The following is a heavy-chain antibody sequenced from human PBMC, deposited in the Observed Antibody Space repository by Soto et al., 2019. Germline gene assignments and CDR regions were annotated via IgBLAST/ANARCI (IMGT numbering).Heavy chain of an antibody. Sequence: SETLSLTCAVYGGSFSGYYWSWIRQPPGKGLEWIGEINHSGSTNYNPSLKSRVTISVDTSKNQFSLKLSSVTAADTAVYYCARVQAPRALGPCDYWGQGSLVT. CDR3: ARVQAPRALGPCDY. CDR1: GGSFSGYY. CDR2: INHSGST. V-gene: IGHV4-34*01. J-gene: IGHJ4*02.